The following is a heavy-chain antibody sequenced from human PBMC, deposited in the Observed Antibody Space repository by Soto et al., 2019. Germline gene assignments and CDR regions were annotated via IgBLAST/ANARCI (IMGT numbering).Heavy chain of an antibody. J-gene: IGHJ4*02. CDR2: ISGSDGST. D-gene: IGHD6-19*01. CDR1: GFTFSSYA. CDR3: AKEYSSGWYYFDY. V-gene: IGHV3-23*01. Sequence: EVQLLESGGGLVQPGGSLRLSCAASGFTFSSYAMSWVRQAPGKGLEWVSTISGSDGSTYYADSVKSRFTISRDNSKNTLYLQMNSLRAEDTAVYYCAKEYSSGWYYFDYWGQGTLVTVSS.